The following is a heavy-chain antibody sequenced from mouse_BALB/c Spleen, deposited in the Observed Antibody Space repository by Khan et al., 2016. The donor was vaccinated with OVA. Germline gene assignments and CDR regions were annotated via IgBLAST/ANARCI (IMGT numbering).Heavy chain of an antibody. CDR2: MIYTGYT. D-gene: IGHD2-14*01. CDR1: GDSITSGY. J-gene: IGHJ3*01. V-gene: IGHV3-8*02. Sequence: EVQLQESGPSLVKPSQTLSLTCSVTGDSITSGYWSWIRKFPGNKLEYMGYMIYTGYTDYNPSLKSRLAITRHTSKTQYSMQLNAVTTEDTATYYCARSTYRYAFAYWGQGTLVTVSA. CDR3: ARSTYRYAFAY.